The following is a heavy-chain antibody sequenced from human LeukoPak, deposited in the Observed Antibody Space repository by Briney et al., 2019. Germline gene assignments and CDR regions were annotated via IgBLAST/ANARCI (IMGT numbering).Heavy chain of an antibody. CDR1: GGSISSGFYY. V-gene: IGHV4-61*02. J-gene: IGHJ4*02. D-gene: IGHD6-13*01. Sequence: SETLSLTCTVSGGSISSGFYYWSWIRQPAGKGLEWIGRIYTSGSTYYNPSLKSRVTISVDRSKNQFSLKLSSVTAADTAVYYCARGQMEAVAAAGYFDYWGQGTLVTVSS. CDR2: IYTSGST. CDR3: ARGQMEAVAAAGYFDY.